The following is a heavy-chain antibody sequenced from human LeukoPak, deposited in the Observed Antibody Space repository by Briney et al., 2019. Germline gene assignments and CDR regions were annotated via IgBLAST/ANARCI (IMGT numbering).Heavy chain of an antibody. Sequence: GGSLRLSCAASGFFVSTNYMSWVRQAPGKGLEWFSLISTNERKHYADSLKGRFTISRDTSKNTVYLQISSLRTEDPGVYFCARTHYNYYYMDVWGKGATVTISS. CDR2: ISTNERK. J-gene: IGHJ6*03. CDR3: ARTHYNYYYMDV. V-gene: IGHV3-53*01. CDR1: GFFVSTNY.